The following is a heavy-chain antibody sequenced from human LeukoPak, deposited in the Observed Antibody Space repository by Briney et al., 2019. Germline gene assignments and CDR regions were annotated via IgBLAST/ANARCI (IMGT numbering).Heavy chain of an antibody. V-gene: IGHV4-59*01. CDR2: IYYSGST. CDR1: GGSISSYY. Sequence: SETLSLTCTVSGGSISSYYWSWIRQPPGKGLEWIGYIYYSGSTNYNPPLKSRVTISVDTSKNQFSLKLSSVTAADTAVYYCARDRLGYSYGRFDYWGQGTLVTVSS. CDR3: ARDRLGYSYGRFDY. D-gene: IGHD5-18*01. J-gene: IGHJ4*02.